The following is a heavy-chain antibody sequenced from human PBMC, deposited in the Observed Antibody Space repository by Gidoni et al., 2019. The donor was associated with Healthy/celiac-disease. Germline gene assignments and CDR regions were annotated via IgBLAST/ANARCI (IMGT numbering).Heavy chain of an antibody. V-gene: IGHV3-21*01. CDR3: ARARGRPGGGGPFDY. CDR1: GFTFSSYS. D-gene: IGHD1-1*01. J-gene: IGHJ4*02. CDR2: ISSSSSYI. Sequence: EVQLVESGGGLVKPGGSLRLSCAASGFTFSSYSMNWVRQAPGKGLEWVSSISSSSSYIYYADSVKGRFPISRDNAKNSLYLQMNSLRAEDTAVYYCARARGRPGGGGPFDYWGQGTLVTVSS.